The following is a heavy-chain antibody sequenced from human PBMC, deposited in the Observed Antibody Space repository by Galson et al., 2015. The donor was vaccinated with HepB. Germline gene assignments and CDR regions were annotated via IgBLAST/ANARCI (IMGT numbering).Heavy chain of an antibody. V-gene: IGHV1-69*13. CDR1: GGTFSSYA. CDR2: IIPIFGTA. Sequence: SVKVSCKASGGTFSSYAISWVQQAPGQGLEWMGGIIPIFGTANYAQKFQGRVTTTADESTSTAYMELSSLRSEDTAVYYCARGGWDYGDYVGIYWGQGTLVTVSS. J-gene: IGHJ4*02. CDR3: ARGGWDYGDYVGIY. D-gene: IGHD4-17*01.